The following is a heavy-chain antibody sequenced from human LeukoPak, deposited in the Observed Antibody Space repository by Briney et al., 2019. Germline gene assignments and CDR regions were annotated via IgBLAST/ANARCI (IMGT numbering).Heavy chain of an antibody. CDR3: ARRRIAARPYYYYMDV. J-gene: IGHJ6*03. D-gene: IGHD6-6*01. V-gene: IGHV4-59*12. CDR2: VYYSGST. CDR1: GGSISSYY. Sequence: SETLSLTCTVSGGSISSYYWSWIRQPPGKGLEWIGCVYYSGSTSYNPSLKSRVTISVDTSKNQFSLKLSSVTAADTAVYYCARRRIAARPYYYYMDVWGKGTTVTVSS.